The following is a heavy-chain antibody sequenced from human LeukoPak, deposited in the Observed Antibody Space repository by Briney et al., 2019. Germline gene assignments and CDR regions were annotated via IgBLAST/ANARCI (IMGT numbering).Heavy chain of an antibody. CDR2: ISSSGSTI. CDR3: ARVIVITFEGVIATLDSLDS. Sequence: GGSLRLSCAASGFTFSNSWMTWVRQAPGKGLEWVSYISSSGSTIQYADSVKGRFTISRDNAKNTLYLQMNSLRAEDTAVYYCARVIVITFEGVIATLDSLDSGERETMVTVSA. D-gene: IGHD3-16*02. V-gene: IGHV3-11*01. J-gene: IGHJ3*02. CDR1: GFTFSNSW.